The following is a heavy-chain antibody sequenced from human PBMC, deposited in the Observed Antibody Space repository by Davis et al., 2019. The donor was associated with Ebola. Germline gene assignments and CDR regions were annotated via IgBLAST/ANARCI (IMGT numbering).Heavy chain of an antibody. V-gene: IGHV1-8*02. CDR2: MNPNSGNT. Sequence: ASVKVSCKASGYSFSSNDINWVRQATGQGLEWMGWMNPNSGNTAYAQKFQGRVTMTRDTSISPAYMELSSLRSEDTAVYYCARAGYSSGWYGGGYYYYGMDVWGQGTTVTVSS. D-gene: IGHD6-19*01. J-gene: IGHJ6*02. CDR1: GYSFSSND. CDR3: ARAGYSSGWYGGGYYYYGMDV.